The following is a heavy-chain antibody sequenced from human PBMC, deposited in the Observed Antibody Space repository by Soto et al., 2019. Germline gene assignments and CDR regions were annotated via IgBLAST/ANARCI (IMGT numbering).Heavy chain of an antibody. Sequence: EVQLLESGGGLVQPGGSLRLSCAASGFTFSSYAMSWVRQAPGKGLEWVSAISGSGGITYYADSVKGRFTISRDNSKNTLYLQMNSLKTEDTAVYYCTTDPGYCSGGSCPRSYWYFDLWGRGTLVTVSS. CDR3: TTDPGYCSGGSCPRSYWYFDL. CDR1: GFTFSSYA. CDR2: ISGSGGIT. J-gene: IGHJ2*01. D-gene: IGHD2-15*01. V-gene: IGHV3-23*01.